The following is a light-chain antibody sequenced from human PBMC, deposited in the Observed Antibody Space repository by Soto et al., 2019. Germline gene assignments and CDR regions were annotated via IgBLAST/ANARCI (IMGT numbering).Light chain of an antibody. V-gene: IGKV3-15*01. CDR2: GAS. J-gene: IGKJ5*01. CDR1: HSVNSH. Sequence: EIVLTQSPGTLSLSPGERATLSCRTSHSVNSHVAWYQQKPGQAPRLLLYGASTRATGIPVRFSGSGFGTESTLTISSLKSEDFAVYYCQQYKNWPLFGQGTRLEIK. CDR3: QQYKNWPL.